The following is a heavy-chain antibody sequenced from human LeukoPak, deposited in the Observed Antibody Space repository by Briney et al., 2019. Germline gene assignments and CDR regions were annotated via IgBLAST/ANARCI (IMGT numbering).Heavy chain of an antibody. Sequence: GASVKVSCKASGYTFTGYYMHWVRQAPGQGLEWMGRIIPILGIANYAQKFQGRVTITADKSTSTAYMELSSLRSEDTAVYYCASGDIEGPLLTVDYWGQGTLVTVSS. J-gene: IGHJ4*02. CDR1: GYTFTGYY. CDR2: IIPILGIA. V-gene: IGHV1-69*02. CDR3: ASGDIEGPLLTVDY. D-gene: IGHD1-14*01.